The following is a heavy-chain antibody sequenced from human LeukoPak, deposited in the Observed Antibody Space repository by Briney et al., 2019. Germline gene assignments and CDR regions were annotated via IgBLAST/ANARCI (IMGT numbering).Heavy chain of an antibody. CDR3: ARDFNWVFDY. D-gene: IGHD3-16*01. J-gene: IGHJ4*02. V-gene: IGHV3-7*01. Sequence: GGSLRLSCAASGFSFSSHWMTWIRQAPGKGLEWVASIKKDVNENYYVDSVKGRFTISRDNAKNSLHLIMNSLRVEDTAVYYCARDFNWVFDYWGQGILVTVSS. CDR2: IKKDVNEN. CDR1: GFSFSSHW.